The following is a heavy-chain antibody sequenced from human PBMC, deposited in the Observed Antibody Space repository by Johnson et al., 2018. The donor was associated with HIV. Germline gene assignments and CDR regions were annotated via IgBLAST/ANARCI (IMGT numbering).Heavy chain of an antibody. CDR2: ISYAGSNK. CDR1: GFTFSSYA. Sequence: QVQLVESGGGVVQPGRSLRLSCAASGFTFSSYAMHWVRQAPGKGLEWVAVISYAGSNKYSADSVMGLFTISRDNSKNTLYLQMNSLRPEDTAVYFCARGNGGPNPYDVFDIWGQGTMVTVSS. CDR3: ARGNGGPNPYDVFDI. J-gene: IGHJ3*02. D-gene: IGHD4-23*01. V-gene: IGHV3-30-3*01.